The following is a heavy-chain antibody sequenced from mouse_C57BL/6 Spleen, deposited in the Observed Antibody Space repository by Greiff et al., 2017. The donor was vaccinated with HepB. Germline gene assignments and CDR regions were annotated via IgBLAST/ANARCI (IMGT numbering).Heavy chain of an antibody. D-gene: IGHD2-2*01. Sequence: QVQLQQPGAELVKPGASVKLSCKASGYTFTSYWMQWVNQRPGQGLEWIGEIDPSDSYTNYNQKFKGKATLTVDTSSSTAYMQLSSLTSEDSAVYYCALMVTTSAMDYWGQGTSVTVSS. CDR3: ALMVTTSAMDY. CDR1: GYTFTSYW. V-gene: IGHV1-50*01. CDR2: IDPSDSYT. J-gene: IGHJ4*01.